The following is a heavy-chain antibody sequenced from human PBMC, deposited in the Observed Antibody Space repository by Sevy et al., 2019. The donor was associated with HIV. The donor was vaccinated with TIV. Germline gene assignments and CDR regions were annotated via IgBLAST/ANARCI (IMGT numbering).Heavy chain of an antibody. V-gene: IGHV4-59*01. CDR3: ARGNWGSVYYYYYYMDV. D-gene: IGHD7-27*01. CDR2: IYYSGST. J-gene: IGHJ6*03. CDR1: GGSISSYY. Sequence: SETLSLTCTVSGGSISSYYWSWIRQPPGKGLEWIGYIYYSGSTNYNPPLKSRVTISVDTSKNQFSLKLSSVTAADTAVYYCARGNWGSVYYYYYYMDVWGKGTTVTVSS.